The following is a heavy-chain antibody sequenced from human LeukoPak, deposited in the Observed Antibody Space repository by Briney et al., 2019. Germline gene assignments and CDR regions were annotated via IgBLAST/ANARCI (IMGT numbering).Heavy chain of an antibody. CDR2: ISYDGSNK. D-gene: IGHD3-22*01. CDR1: GFTFSSYA. CDR3: AKDRGSHYDSTFDY. Sequence: GGSLRLSCAASGFTFSSYAMHWVRQAPGKGLEWVAVISYDGSNKYYADSVKGRFTISRDNSKNTLYLQMDSLRAEDTAVYYCAKDRGSHYDSTFDYWGQGTLVTVSS. J-gene: IGHJ4*02. V-gene: IGHV3-30-3*01.